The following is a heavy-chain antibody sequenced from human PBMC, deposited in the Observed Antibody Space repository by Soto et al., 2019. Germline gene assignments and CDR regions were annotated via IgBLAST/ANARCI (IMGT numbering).Heavy chain of an antibody. CDR3: TTLYYYDSSGSLLN. V-gene: IGHV3-15*01. Sequence: GGSLRLSCAVSGFTFSNAWITWVRQAPGKGLEWVGRIKSKTDGGTTDYAAPVKGRFTISGDDSKNTLYLQMNSLKTEDTAVYYCTTLYYYDSSGSLLNWGQGTLVTVSS. J-gene: IGHJ4*02. D-gene: IGHD3-22*01. CDR1: GFTFSNAW. CDR2: IKSKTDGGTT.